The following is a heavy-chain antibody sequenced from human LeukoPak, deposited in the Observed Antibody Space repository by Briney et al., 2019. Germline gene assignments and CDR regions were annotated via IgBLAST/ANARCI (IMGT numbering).Heavy chain of an antibody. V-gene: IGHV3-74*01. J-gene: IGHJ4*02. D-gene: IGHD5/OR15-5a*01. CDR2: INGDGSST. CDR1: GFIFRNYW. CDR3: ARDLVYGGY. Sequence: GGSLRLSCTASGFIFRNYWMPWVRQAPGKGLVWVSRINGDGSSTTYADSVKGRFTISRDNAKNTLFLQMNSLRAEDTAVYYCARDLVYGGYWGQGALVTVSS.